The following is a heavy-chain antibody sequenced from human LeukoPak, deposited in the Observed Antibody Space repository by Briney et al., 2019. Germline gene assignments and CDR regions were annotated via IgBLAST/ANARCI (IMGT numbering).Heavy chain of an antibody. CDR3: ARGRYSGSPLVGAFDI. J-gene: IGHJ3*02. CDR2: IIPIFGTS. CDR1: GGTFSSYA. D-gene: IGHD1-26*01. Sequence: SVKVSCKASGGTFSSYAINWVRQAPGPGLEWMGGIIPIFGTSNYAQKFQGRVTITAAESTSTVYMELSSLTSEDTAVYYCARGRYSGSPLVGAFDIWGQGTMVTVSS. V-gene: IGHV1-69*01.